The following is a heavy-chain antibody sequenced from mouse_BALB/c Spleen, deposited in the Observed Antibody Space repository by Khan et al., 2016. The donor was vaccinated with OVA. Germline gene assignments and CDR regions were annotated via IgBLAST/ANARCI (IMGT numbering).Heavy chain of an antibody. CDR2: IWRGGSP. CDR1: GFSLTSYG. V-gene: IGHV2-2*02. CDR3: ARRGYYYGRGAWFAY. D-gene: IGHD1-1*01. Sequence: QVQLKESGPGLVQPSQSLSITCTVSGFSLTSYGVHWVRQSPGKGLEWLGVIWRGGSPDYNAAFISSMTISKDNSKSQVFVKMNSLQANDTAIYYCARRGYYYGRGAWFAYWGQGTLVTVSA. J-gene: IGHJ3*01.